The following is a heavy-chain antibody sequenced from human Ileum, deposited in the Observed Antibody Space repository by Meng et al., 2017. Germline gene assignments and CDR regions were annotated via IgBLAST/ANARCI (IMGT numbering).Heavy chain of an antibody. J-gene: IGHJ5*02. CDR1: GFSLTTGAEG. D-gene: IGHD3-16*01. CDR3: ARGRVGTWWFDP. CDR2: IYRDDEK. Sequence: ITLKGSGPTLVNPTQTLTLTCTFSGFSLTTGAEGVGWFRQPPGKGLAWLAMIYRDDEKRFSPSLNSRLTITKDTSKSQVVLTMTNMDPVDTATYYCARGRVGTWWFDPWGQGALVTVSS. V-gene: IGHV2-5*02.